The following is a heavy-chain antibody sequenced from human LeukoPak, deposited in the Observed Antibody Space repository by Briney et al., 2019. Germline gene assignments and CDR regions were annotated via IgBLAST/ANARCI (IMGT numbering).Heavy chain of an antibody. Sequence: GGSLRLSCAASGFIFRNYAMSWVRQAPGKGLEWVSAITGSGDTTYYADSVKGRFTISRDDSKNTLYVEMNTLRAEDTAVYYCAKWGDYDILTGYYVSDFWGQGTLVTVSS. CDR1: GFIFRNYA. J-gene: IGHJ4*02. CDR2: ITGSGDTT. V-gene: IGHV3-23*01. CDR3: AKWGDYDILTGYYVSDF. D-gene: IGHD3-9*01.